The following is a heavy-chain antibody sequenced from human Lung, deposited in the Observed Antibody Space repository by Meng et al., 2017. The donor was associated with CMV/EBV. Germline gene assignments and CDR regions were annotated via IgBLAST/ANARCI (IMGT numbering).Heavy chain of an antibody. D-gene: IGHD5-24*01. J-gene: IGHJ4*02. CDR2: IYYTVST. V-gene: IGHV4-31*03. CDR1: GASTGSGGYD. CDR3: ASEAGRDGYATPKFDY. Sequence: QLQGQGPRLMQPSQTPSLTRTVAGASTGSGGYDWSWCRQHPGKCLEWIGHIYYTVSTFYNPSLKSRVTISVDTSKNQFSLKLIPATAADTAVYYCASEAGRDGYATPKFDYWGQGTLVTVSS.